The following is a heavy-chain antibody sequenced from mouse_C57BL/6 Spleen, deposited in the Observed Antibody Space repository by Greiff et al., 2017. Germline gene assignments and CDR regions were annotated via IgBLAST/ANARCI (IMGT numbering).Heavy chain of an antibody. V-gene: IGHV1-42*01. Sequence: VHVKQSGPELVKPGASVKISCKASGYSFPGYYMNWVKQSPEKSLEWIGEITPSTGGTTYNQKFKAKATLTVDKSSSTAYMQLKSLTSEDSAVDYCANYGNYYFDYWGQGTTLTVSS. CDR1: GYSFPGYY. J-gene: IGHJ2*01. D-gene: IGHD2-1*01. CDR3: ANYGNYYFDY. CDR2: ITPSTGGT.